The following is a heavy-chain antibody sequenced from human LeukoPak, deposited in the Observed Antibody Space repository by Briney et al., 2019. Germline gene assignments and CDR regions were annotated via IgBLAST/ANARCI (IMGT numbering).Heavy chain of an antibody. Sequence: SQTLSLTCTVSGGSISSGDYYWSWIRQPPGKGLEWIGYIYYSGSIYYNPSLKSRVTISVDTSKNQFSLKLSSVTAADTAVYYCARGGLNYDFWSGYYSAFDIWGQGTMVTVSS. CDR2: IYYSGSI. D-gene: IGHD3-3*01. CDR1: GGSISSGDYY. CDR3: ARGGLNYDFWSGYYSAFDI. V-gene: IGHV4-30-4*08. J-gene: IGHJ3*02.